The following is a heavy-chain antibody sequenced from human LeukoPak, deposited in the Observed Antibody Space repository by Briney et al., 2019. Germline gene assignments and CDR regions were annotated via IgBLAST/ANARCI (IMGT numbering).Heavy chain of an antibody. D-gene: IGHD2-2*01. CDR2: IYYSGST. Sequence: PSETLSLTCTVSGGSISSYYWSWIRQPPGKGLEWIGYIYYSGSTNYNPSLKSRISISVDTSKNQFSLKLSSVTAADTAVYYCARSRVVPAATYYYYMDVWGKGTTVTISS. V-gene: IGHV4-59*01. CDR1: GGSISSYY. J-gene: IGHJ6*03. CDR3: ARSRVVPAATYYYYMDV.